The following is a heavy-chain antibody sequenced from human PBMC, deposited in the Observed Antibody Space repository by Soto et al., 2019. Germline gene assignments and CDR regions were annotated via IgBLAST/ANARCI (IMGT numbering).Heavy chain of an antibody. CDR3: ARGWGYDSTDYYYAY. D-gene: IGHD3-22*01. J-gene: IGHJ4*02. CDR2: IIPIFGTA. CDR1: GGSFNRHT. Sequence: QVQLVQSGAEVRKPGSSGSVSCKASGGSFNRHTISWVRQAPGQGLEWMGGIIPIFGTANHAQKFQGRVTIIADEYTSTVYMELSSLRSDDTAIYYCARGWGYDSTDYYYAYWGQGTLVIVSS. V-gene: IGHV1-69*01.